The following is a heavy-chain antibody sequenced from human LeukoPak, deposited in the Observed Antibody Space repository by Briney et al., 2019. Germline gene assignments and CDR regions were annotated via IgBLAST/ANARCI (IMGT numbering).Heavy chain of an antibody. CDR3: ARGGGWFGEFSKRDYMVV. CDR2: INPNSGGT. V-gene: IGHV1-2*02. Sequence: ASLKVSCKASGYTFTGYYMHWVRQAPGHGLEWMGWINPNSGGTNYAQKFQGRVTMTRDTSISTAYMELSRLRSDDTAVYYCARGGGWFGEFSKRDYMVVWGKGTTVTISS. J-gene: IGHJ6*03. CDR1: GYTFTGYY. D-gene: IGHD3-10*01.